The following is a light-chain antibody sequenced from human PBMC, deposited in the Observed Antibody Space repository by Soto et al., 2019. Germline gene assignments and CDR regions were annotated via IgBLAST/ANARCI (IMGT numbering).Light chain of an antibody. CDR3: QQYYSTPPYT. V-gene: IGKV4-1*01. CDR1: QSVLYSSNNKNY. J-gene: IGKJ2*01. Sequence: DIVMTPSPDSLAVSLGERATINCKSSQSVLYSSNNKNYLAWYQQKPGQPPKLLIYWASTRESGVPDRFSGSGSGTDFTLTISSLQAEDVAFYYCQQYYSTPPYTFGQGTKLEIK. CDR2: WAS.